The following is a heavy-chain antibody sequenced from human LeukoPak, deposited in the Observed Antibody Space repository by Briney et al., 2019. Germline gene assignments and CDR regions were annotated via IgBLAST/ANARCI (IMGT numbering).Heavy chain of an antibody. CDR1: GYTFTGYY. CDR2: INPNSGGT. V-gene: IGHV1-2*02. Sequence: ASVKVSCKASGYTFTGYYMHWVRQAPGQGLEWMGWINPNSGGTNYAQKFQGRVTMTRDTSISTAYMELRSLRSDDTAVYYCERGLQENLAWLQAFSAFDIWGQGTMVTVSS. J-gene: IGHJ3*02. CDR3: ERGLQENLAWLQAFSAFDI. D-gene: IGHD5-12*01.